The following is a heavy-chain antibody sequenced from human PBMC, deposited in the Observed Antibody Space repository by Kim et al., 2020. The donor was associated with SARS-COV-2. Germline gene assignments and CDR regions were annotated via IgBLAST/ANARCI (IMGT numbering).Heavy chain of an antibody. J-gene: IGHJ4*02. CDR1: GFTFSSYA. Sequence: GGSLRLSCAASGFTFSSYAMSWVRQAPGKGLEWVSAISGSGGSTYYADSVKGRFTISRDNSKNTLYLQMNSLRAEDTGVYYCAKGIRYYYDSSGSYLDYWGQGTLVTVSS. CDR2: ISGSGGST. D-gene: IGHD3-22*01. CDR3: AKGIRYYYDSSGSYLDY. V-gene: IGHV3-23*01.